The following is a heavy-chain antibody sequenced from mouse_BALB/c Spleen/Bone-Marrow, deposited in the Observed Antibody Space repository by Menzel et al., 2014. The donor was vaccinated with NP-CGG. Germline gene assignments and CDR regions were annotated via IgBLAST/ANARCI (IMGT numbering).Heavy chain of an antibody. D-gene: IGHD2-4*01. CDR3: VVYDYDPWFAY. CDR2: IDPANGNT. CDR1: GFNIKDTY. J-gene: IGHJ3*01. V-gene: IGHV14-3*02. Sequence: EVQLQQSGAELVKPGASVKLSCTASGFNIKDTYMHWVKQRPEQGLEWIGRIDPANGNTKYDPKFQGKATITADTSSNTAYLQLSSLTSEDTAVYYCVVYDYDPWFAYWGQGTLVTVSA.